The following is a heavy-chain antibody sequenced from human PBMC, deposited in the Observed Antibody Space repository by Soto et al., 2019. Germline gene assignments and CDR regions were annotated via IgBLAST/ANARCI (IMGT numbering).Heavy chain of an antibody. D-gene: IGHD3-22*01. CDR2: IDPSDSYT. Sequence: GESLNLSCTGSGYTFINQWISWVRQMPGKGLEWMGRIDPSDSYTNYSPSSQGHVTISADKSITTAYLQWSSLKASDTAIYYCAKDPEYYYDSSAAFDIWGQGTMVTVSS. J-gene: IGHJ3*02. CDR1: GYTFINQW. CDR3: AKDPEYYYDSSAAFDI. V-gene: IGHV5-10-1*01.